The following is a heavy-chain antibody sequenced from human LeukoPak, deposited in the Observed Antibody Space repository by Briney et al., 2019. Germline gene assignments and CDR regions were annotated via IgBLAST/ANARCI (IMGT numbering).Heavy chain of an antibody. Sequence: GASVKVSCKASGYTFTSYGISWVRQAPGQGLEWMGWISAYNGNINYAQKLQGRVTMTTDTSTSTAYMELRSLRSDDTAVYYCARGSPRALRYFDWHKNYYYYGMDVWGKGTTVTVSS. CDR1: GYTFTSYG. J-gene: IGHJ6*04. CDR3: ARGSPRALRYFDWHKNYYYYGMDV. CDR2: ISAYNGNI. D-gene: IGHD3-9*01. V-gene: IGHV1-18*04.